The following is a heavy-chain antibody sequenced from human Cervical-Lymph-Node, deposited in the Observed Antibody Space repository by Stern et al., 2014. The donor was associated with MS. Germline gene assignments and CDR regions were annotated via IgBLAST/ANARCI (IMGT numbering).Heavy chain of an antibody. CDR3: ARDYGDYAFDY. J-gene: IGHJ4*02. D-gene: IGHD4-17*01. Sequence: EVQLVESGAEVKKPGESLKISCKGSGYSFTANWIAWVRQMPGKGLEWMGIIYPGHSDTIYSPSFQGQVPISADKSISTAYLQWSSLKASDTAMYYCARDYGDYAFDYWGQGTLVTVSS. CDR2: IYPGHSDT. V-gene: IGHV5-51*01. CDR1: GYSFTANW.